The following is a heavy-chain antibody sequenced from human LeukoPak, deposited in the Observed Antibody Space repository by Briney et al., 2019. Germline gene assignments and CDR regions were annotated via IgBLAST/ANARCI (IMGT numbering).Heavy chain of an antibody. J-gene: IGHJ4*02. V-gene: IGHV3-66*01. CDR1: GFTVSSNY. Sequence: GGSLRLSCAASGFTVSSNYMSWVRQAPGKGLEWVSLFYRGGSTYYADSVTGRFTISRDYSKNALCLQMNSLRAEDTAVYYCARVRRLGSDFDYWGQGTLVTVSS. D-gene: IGHD3-10*01. CDR2: FYRGGST. CDR3: ARVRRLGSDFDY.